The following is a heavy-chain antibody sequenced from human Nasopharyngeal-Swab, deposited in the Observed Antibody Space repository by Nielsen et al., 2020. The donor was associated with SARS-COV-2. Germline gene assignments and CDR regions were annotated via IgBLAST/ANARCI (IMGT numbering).Heavy chain of an antibody. CDR1: GFTFDDYG. CDR3: ARDGVGATTTYYYYGMDV. J-gene: IGHJ6*02. V-gene: IGHV3-20*04. D-gene: IGHD1-26*01. Sequence: GESLKISCAASGFTFDDYGMSWVRQAPGKGLEWVSGINWNGGSTGYADSVKGRFTISRDNSKNTLYLQMNSLRAEDTAVYYCARDGVGATTTYYYYGMDVWGQGTTVTVSS. CDR2: INWNGGST.